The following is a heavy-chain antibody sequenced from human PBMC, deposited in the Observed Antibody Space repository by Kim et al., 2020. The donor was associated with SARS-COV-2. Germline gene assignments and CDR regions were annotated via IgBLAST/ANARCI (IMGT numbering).Heavy chain of an antibody. V-gene: IGHV3-30*18. D-gene: IGHD2-8*01. CDR1: GFTFSSYG. Sequence: GGSLRLSCAASGFTFSSYGMHWVRQAPGKGLEWVAVISYDGSNKYYADSVKGRFTISRDNSKNTLYLQMNSLRAEDTAVYYCAKEGVRTRWAGLSYGMDICGQGTTVTVSS. CDR2: ISYDGSNK. J-gene: IGHJ6*02. CDR3: AKEGVRTRWAGLSYGMDI.